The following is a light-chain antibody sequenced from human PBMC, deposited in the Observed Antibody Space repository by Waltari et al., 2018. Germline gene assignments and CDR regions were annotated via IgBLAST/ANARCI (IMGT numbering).Light chain of an antibody. V-gene: IGKV1-39*01. Sequence: DIQLTQSPSSLSASVGDRVTMTCRASQSITHFLNWFQHKPGKAPKLLISTASTLQSGVPSRFSGSGSGTDFTLIVSGLQPEDFAVYFCQQSHSSPYTFGQGTKLEIK. CDR2: TAS. J-gene: IGKJ2*01. CDR1: QSITHF. CDR3: QQSHSSPYT.